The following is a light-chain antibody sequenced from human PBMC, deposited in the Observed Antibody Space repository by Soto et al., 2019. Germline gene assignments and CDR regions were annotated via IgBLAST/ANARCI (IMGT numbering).Light chain of an antibody. J-gene: IGKJ1*01. Sequence: DIQMTQSPSSLSASVGDRVTITCRATQDISNYLAWYQQKPGKVPNLLIYAASTLQSGVPSRFSGSGSGTDFTLTISSLQPDDVATYYCQKYNSAPPWTFGQGTKVEI. V-gene: IGKV1-27*01. CDR2: AAS. CDR1: QDISNY. CDR3: QKYNSAPPWT.